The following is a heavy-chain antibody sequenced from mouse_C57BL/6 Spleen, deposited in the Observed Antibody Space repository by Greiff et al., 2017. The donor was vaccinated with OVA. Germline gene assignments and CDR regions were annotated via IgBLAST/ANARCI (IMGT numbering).Heavy chain of an antibody. J-gene: IGHJ3*01. Sequence: DVMLVESGEGLVKPGGSLKLSCAASGFTFSSYAMSWVRQTPEKRLEWVAYISSGGDYIYYADTVKGRFTISRDNARNTLYLQMSSLKSEDTAMYYCTRGLLRGPFAYWGQGTLVTVSA. V-gene: IGHV5-9-1*02. CDR2: ISSGGDYI. CDR3: TRGLLRGPFAY. D-gene: IGHD1-1*01. CDR1: GFTFSSYA.